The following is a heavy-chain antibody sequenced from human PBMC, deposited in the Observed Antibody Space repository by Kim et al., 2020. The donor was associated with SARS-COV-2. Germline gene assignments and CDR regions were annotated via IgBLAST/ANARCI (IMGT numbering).Heavy chain of an antibody. J-gene: IGHJ6*02. Sequence: TNYAQKFQGRVTMTRDTSISTAYMELSRLRSDDTAVYYCARAPRIYGMDVWGQGTTVTVSS. CDR3: ARAPRIYGMDV. V-gene: IGHV1-2*02. CDR2: T.